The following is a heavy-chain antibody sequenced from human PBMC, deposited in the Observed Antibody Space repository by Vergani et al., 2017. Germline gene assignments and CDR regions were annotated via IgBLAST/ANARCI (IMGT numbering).Heavy chain of an antibody. CDR2: IYYSGST. D-gene: IGHD3-16*01. V-gene: IGHV4-31*03. CDR3: ARXVWDCSGISCFLWAGEFYYMDV. CDR1: GGSISSGGYY. J-gene: IGHJ6*03. Sequence: QVQLQESGPGLVKPSQTLSLTCTVSGGSISSGGYYWSWIRQHPGKGLEWIGYIYYSGSTYYNPSLKSRVTISVDTSKNQFSLKLSSVTAADTAVYYCARXVWDCSGISCFLWAGEFYYMDVWGQGTTVTVSS.